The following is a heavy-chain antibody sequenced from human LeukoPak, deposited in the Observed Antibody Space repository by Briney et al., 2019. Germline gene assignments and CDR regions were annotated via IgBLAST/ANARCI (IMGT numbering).Heavy chain of an antibody. V-gene: IGHV4-31*03. Sequence: QSSETLSLTCTVSGGSISSGGYYWSWIRQHPGKGLEWIGYIYYSGSTYCNPYLKSRVIMSVDTSKTQFSLKLSSVTAADTAVYYCARSRPRGVPRNWFDPWGQGTLVTVSS. CDR3: ARSRPRGVPRNWFDP. CDR1: GGSISSGGYY. CDR2: IYYSGST. J-gene: IGHJ5*02. D-gene: IGHD3-10*01.